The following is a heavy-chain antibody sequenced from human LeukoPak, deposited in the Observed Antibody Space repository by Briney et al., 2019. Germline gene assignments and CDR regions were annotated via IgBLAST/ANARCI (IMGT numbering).Heavy chain of an antibody. D-gene: IGHD6-13*01. CDR3: ASSSHSSRYYYNPGLDY. CDR1: GGSISSGDYY. J-gene: IGHJ4*02. Sequence: SETLSLTCTVSGGSISSGDYYWSWIRQPPGKGLEWIGYIYYSGSTYYNPSLKSRVTISVDTSKNQFSLKLSSVTAADTAVYYCASSSHSSRYYYNPGLDYWGQGTLVTVSS. CDR2: IYYSGST. V-gene: IGHV4-30-4*08.